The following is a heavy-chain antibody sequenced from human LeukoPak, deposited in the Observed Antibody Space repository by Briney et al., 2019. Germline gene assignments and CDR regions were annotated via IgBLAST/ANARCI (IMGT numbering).Heavy chain of an antibody. V-gene: IGHV5-51*01. CDR3: ARKNPTALRNNWFDP. J-gene: IGHJ5*02. Sequence: GESLKISCKGSGYSFTTYWIALVRQMPGKGLEYMGSINPGGSHIMYSPSFQGQVTISVDRSISTAYLKWRSLKASDTAIYYCARKNPTALRNNWFDPWGQGTLVTVSS. CDR1: GYSFTTYW. CDR2: INPGGSHI. D-gene: IGHD4-11*01.